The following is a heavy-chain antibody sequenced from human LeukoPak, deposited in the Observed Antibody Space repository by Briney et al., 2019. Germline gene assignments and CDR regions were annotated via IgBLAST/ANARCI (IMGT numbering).Heavy chain of an antibody. CDR3: ARVRKVLKDGYNY. J-gene: IGHJ4*02. Sequence: ASVKVSCKASGYTFTSYGISWVRQAPGQGLEWMGWISAYNGNTNYAQKFQGRVTMTRDTSISTAYMELSRLRSDDTAVYYCARVRKVLKDGYNYWGQGTLVTVSS. D-gene: IGHD5-24*01. V-gene: IGHV1-18*01. CDR1: GYTFTSYG. CDR2: ISAYNGNT.